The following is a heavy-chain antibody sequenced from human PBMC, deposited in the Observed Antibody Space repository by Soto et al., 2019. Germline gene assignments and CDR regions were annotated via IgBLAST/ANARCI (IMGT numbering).Heavy chain of an antibody. D-gene: IGHD6-19*01. Sequence: GGSLRLSCAASGFTFSSYEMNWVRQAPGRGLEWVSYISSRSSTIYHADSVKGRFTISRDNAKNSLYLQMDSLRDEETAVYFCARAIAVGSTSLDYWGLGTRVTVSS. CDR3: ARAIAVGSTSLDY. J-gene: IGHJ4*02. CDR1: GFTFSSYE. V-gene: IGHV3-48*03. CDR2: ISSRSSTI.